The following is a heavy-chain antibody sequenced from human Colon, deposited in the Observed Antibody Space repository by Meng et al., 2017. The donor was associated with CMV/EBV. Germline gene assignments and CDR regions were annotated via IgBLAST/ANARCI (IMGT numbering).Heavy chain of an antibody. V-gene: IGHV2-5*02. D-gene: IGHD3-10*01. J-gene: IGHJ4*02. CDR3: AHRTHWFQYNSGRIFDF. CDR2: LYWDEDK. Sequence: GEGVEWIRQKKGKGMEWIEILYWDEDKEYSQKKKNRINVNRDTNKNQVLLTLTNMEPTDTDNYYCAHRTHWFQYNSGRIFDFWGQGALVTVSS. CDR1: GEG.